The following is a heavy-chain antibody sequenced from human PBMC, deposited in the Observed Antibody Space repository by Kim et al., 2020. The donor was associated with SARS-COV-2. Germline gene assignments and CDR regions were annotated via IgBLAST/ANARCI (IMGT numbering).Heavy chain of an antibody. D-gene: IGHD6-19*01. J-gene: IGHJ4*02. CDR3: ARDGPAVAPPYYFDY. Sequence: SVKGRFTISRDNAKNSMYLQRNSLRDEDTAVYYCARDGPAVAPPYYFDYWGQGTLVTVSS. V-gene: IGHV3-48*02.